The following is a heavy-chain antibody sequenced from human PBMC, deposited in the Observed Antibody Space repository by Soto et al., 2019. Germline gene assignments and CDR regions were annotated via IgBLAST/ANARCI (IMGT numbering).Heavy chain of an antibody. D-gene: IGHD4-17*01. CDR2: ISSSSTYI. V-gene: IGHV3-21*04. CDR3: AHPRGYGVFDAVDI. J-gene: IGHJ3*02. Sequence: SGGSLRLSCADSGFTFSSYSMNWVRQAPGKGLEWVSSISSSSTYIYYADSVKGRFTISRDNSINTLYLQMRSLRPEDTAVYYCAHPRGYGVFDAVDIWGQGTMVTVSS. CDR1: GFTFSSYS.